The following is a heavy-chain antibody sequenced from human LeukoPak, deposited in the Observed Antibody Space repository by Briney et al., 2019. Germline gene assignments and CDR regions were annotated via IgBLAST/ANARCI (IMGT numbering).Heavy chain of an antibody. CDR2: INSDGSST. V-gene: IGHV3-74*01. CDR3: ASRTRYCTNGVCPYYFDY. J-gene: IGHJ4*02. Sequence: GGSLRLSCAASGFTFSSYWMHWVRQAPGKGLVWVSRINSDGSSTSYADSVKGRFTISRDNAKNTLYLQMNSLRAEDTAVYYCASRTRYCTNGVCPYYFDYWGQGTLVTVSS. CDR1: GFTFSSYW. D-gene: IGHD2-8*01.